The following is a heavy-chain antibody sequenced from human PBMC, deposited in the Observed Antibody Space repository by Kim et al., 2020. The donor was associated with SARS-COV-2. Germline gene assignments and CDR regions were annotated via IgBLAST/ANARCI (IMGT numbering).Heavy chain of an antibody. V-gene: IGHV3-21*01. CDR2: ISSSSSYI. J-gene: IGHJ3*02. Sequence: GGSLRLSCAASGFTFSSYSMNWVRQAPGKGLEWVSSISSSSSYIYYADSVKGRFTISRDNAKNSLYLQMNSLRAEDTAVYYCARDRAVAARGAFDIWGQGTMVTVSS. D-gene: IGHD6-19*01. CDR3: ARDRAVAARGAFDI. CDR1: GFTFSSYS.